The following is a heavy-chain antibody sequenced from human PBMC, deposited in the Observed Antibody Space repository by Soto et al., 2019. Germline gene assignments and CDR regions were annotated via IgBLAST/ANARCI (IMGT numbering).Heavy chain of an antibody. D-gene: IGHD1-26*01. V-gene: IGHV1-24*01. CDR1: GYTLTELS. CDR3: ATAFGNSGSYLMQLDY. CDR2: FDPEDGET. Sequence: ASVKVSCKVSGYTLTELSMHWVRQAPGKGLEWMGGFDPEDGETIYAQKFQGRVTMTEDTSTDTAYMELSSLRSEDTAVYYCATAFGNSGSYLMQLDYWGQGTLVPVSA. J-gene: IGHJ4*02.